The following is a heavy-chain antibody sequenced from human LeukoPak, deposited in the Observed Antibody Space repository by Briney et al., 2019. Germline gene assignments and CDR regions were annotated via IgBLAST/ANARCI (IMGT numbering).Heavy chain of an antibody. CDR2: IRYDGSNK. J-gene: IGHJ4*02. D-gene: IGHD3-22*01. V-gene: IGHV3-30*02. CDR1: GFTFSSYG. Sequence: PGGSLRLSCAASGFTFSSYGMHWVRQAPGKGLEWVAFIRYDGSNKYYADSVKGRFTISRDNSKNTLYLQMNSLRAEDTAVYYCAKDQTYYYDSSGYWPDYWGQGTLVTVSS. CDR3: AKDQTYYYDSSGYWPDY.